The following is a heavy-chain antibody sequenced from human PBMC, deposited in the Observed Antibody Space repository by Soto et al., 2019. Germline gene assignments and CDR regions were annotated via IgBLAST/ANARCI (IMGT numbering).Heavy chain of an antibody. CDR2: IYYSGST. Sequence: PSETLSLTCTVSGGSVSSGSYYLRWIRQPPGKGLEWIGYIYYSGSTNYNPSLKSRVTISVETSKNQFSLKLSPVTAADTAVYYCARDARRYYGMEVWGQGTTVTVSS. V-gene: IGHV4-61*01. J-gene: IGHJ6*02. CDR3: ARDARRYYGMEV. D-gene: IGHD6-6*01. CDR1: GGSVSSGSYY.